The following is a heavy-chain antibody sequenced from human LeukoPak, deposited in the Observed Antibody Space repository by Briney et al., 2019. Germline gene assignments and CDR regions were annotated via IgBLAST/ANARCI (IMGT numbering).Heavy chain of an antibody. J-gene: IGHJ3*01. CDR2: VSAYNGNT. Sequence: ASVKVSCKASGYTFTSTGFCWVRQAPGQGLEWMGWVSAYNGNTNYAQKFRGRVTMTTDTSTNTAYMELRSLRSDDTAVYFCARNAPRWRNAFYFWGQRKLVTVSS. CDR1: GYTFTSTG. V-gene: IGHV1-18*01. D-gene: IGHD2-15*01. CDR3: ARNAPRWRNAFYF.